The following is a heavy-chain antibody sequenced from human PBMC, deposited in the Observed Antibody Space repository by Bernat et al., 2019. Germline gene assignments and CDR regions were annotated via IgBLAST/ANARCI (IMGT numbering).Heavy chain of an antibody. J-gene: IGHJ6*02. D-gene: IGHD6-19*01. CDR2: ISSSSNYI. V-gene: IGHV3-21*01. CDR3: ARDVAGSYYYYYGMDV. Sequence: EVQLVESGGGLVKPGGSLRLSCAASGFTFSSYSMNWVRQAPGKGLEWVSSISSSSNYIYYADSVKDRFTISRDNAKNSLYLQMNSLRAEDTAVYYCARDVAGSYYYYYGMDVWGQGTTVTVSS. CDR1: GFTFSSYS.